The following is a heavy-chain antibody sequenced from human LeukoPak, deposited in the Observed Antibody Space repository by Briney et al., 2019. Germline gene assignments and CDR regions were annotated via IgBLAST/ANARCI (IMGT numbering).Heavy chain of an antibody. CDR1: GYTLTELS. CDR2: FDPEDGET. J-gene: IGHJ4*02. V-gene: IGHV1-24*01. D-gene: IGHD6-19*01. CDR3: ATAKGIAVKEFDY. Sequence: ASVNVSCKVSGYTLTELSMHWVRQAPGKGLEWMGGFDPEDGETIYAQKFQGRVTMTEDTSTDTAYMELSSLRSEDTAVYYCATAKGIAVKEFDYWGQGTLVTVSS.